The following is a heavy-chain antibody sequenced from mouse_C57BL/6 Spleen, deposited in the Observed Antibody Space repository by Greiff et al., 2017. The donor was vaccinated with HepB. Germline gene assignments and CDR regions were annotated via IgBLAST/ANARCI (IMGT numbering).Heavy chain of an antibody. Sequence: VHVKQSGAELVRPGASVKLSCTASGFNIKDYYMHWVKQRPEQGLEWIGRIDPEDGDTEYAPKFQGKATMTADTSSNTAYLQLSSLTSEDTAVYYCTTRSNYFYAMDDWGQGTSVTVSS. CDR3: TTRSNYFYAMDD. J-gene: IGHJ4*01. V-gene: IGHV14-1*01. D-gene: IGHD2-5*01. CDR2: IDPEDGDT. CDR1: GFNIKDYY.